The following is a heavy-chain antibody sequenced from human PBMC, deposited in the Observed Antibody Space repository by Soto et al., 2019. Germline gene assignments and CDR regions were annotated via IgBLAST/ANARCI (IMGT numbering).Heavy chain of an antibody. Sequence: SETLSLTCTVSGGSISSYYWSWIRQPPGKGLEWIGYIYYSGSTNYNPSVKGRFTISRDNSKNTLYLQMNSLRAEDTAVYYCAKSAASSDGMDVWGQGTTVTVSS. J-gene: IGHJ6*02. V-gene: IGHV4-59*01. CDR1: GGSISSYY. D-gene: IGHD6-13*01. CDR2: IYYSGST. CDR3: AKSAASSDGMDV.